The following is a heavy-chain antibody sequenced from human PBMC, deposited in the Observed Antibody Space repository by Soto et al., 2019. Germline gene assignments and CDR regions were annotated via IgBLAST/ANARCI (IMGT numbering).Heavy chain of an antibody. J-gene: IGHJ4*02. CDR1: GYSFTSYW. CDR2: IYPGDSDT. Sequence: GESLKISCKGSGYSFTSYWIGWVRQMPGKGLEWMGIIYPGDSDTRYSPSFQGQVTISADKSISTAYLQWSSLKASDTAMYYCACLRGCSSWYFRTSGYFDYWGQGTLVTVSS. CDR3: ACLRGCSSWYFRTSGYFDY. V-gene: IGHV5-51*01. D-gene: IGHD6-13*01.